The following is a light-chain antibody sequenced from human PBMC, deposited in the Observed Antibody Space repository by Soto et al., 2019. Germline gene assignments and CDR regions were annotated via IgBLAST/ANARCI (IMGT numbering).Light chain of an antibody. Sequence: EIVLTQSPGTLSLSPGDRATLSCRASQSVSSHLGWYQQKPGQAPRLLIYDASNRATGIPARFSGSVSGTDFTLTISSLEPEDFAVYYCQHRIKLPLFTFGPGTKVDIK. J-gene: IGKJ3*01. CDR1: QSVSSH. V-gene: IGKV3-11*01. CDR3: QHRIKLPLFT. CDR2: DAS.